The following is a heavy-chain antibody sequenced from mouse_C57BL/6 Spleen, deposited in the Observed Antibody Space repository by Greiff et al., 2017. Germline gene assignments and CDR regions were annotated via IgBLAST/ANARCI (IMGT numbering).Heavy chain of an antibody. D-gene: IGHD2-4*01. V-gene: IGHV2-2*01. J-gene: IGHJ1*03. CDR3: ARKSYDYDGDWYFDV. CDR2: IWSGGST. CDR1: GFSLTSYG. Sequence: VKLQESGPGLVQPSQSLSITCTVSGFSLTSYGVHWVRQSPGKGLEWLGVIWSGGSTDYNAAFISRLSISKDNSKSQVFFKMNSLQADDTAIYYCARKSYDYDGDWYFDVWGTGTPVTVSS.